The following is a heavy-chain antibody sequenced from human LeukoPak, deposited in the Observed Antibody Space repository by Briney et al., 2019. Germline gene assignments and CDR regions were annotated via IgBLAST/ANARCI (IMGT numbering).Heavy chain of an antibody. Sequence: ASVKVSCKASGYTFTGYYMHWVRQAPAQGLEWMGWINPNSGGTNYAQKFQGRVTMTRGTSISTAYMELSRLRSDDTAVYYCARSVYYDFWSGYIPLGYWGQGTLVTVSS. CDR2: INPNSGGT. D-gene: IGHD3-3*01. J-gene: IGHJ4*02. CDR1: GYTFTGYY. CDR3: ARSVYYDFWSGYIPLGY. V-gene: IGHV1-2*02.